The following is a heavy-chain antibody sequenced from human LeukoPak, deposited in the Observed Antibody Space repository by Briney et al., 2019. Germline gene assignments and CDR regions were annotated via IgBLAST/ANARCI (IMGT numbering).Heavy chain of an antibody. D-gene: IGHD6-19*01. CDR2: IRYDGSNK. J-gene: IGHJ6*02. CDR3: AKVTVAGYYYGMDV. CDR1: GFTFSSYG. V-gene: IGHV3-30*02. Sequence: GGSLRLSCAASGFTFSSYGMHWVRQAPGKGLEWVAFIRYDGSNKYYADSVKGRFTISRDNSKNTLYLQMNSLRAEDTAVYYCAKVTVAGYYYGMDVWGQGTTVTVSS.